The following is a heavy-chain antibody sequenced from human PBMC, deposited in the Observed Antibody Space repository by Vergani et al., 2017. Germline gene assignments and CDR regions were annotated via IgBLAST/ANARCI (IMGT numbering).Heavy chain of an antibody. CDR2: MDYSGST. Sequence: QVQLQESGPGLVKPSETLSLTCTVSGDSVIITDYHWGWIRQPPGKGLGWIGSMDYSGSTSYNPSLESRISISFETPKNQFSLMLISVTAADTAVYYCASKRGACRAAYCHSYDFWGPGTLVGVSS. D-gene: IGHD2-15*01. CDR3: ASKRGACRAAYCHSYDF. J-gene: IGHJ4*02. V-gene: IGHV4-39*01. CDR1: GDSVIITDYH.